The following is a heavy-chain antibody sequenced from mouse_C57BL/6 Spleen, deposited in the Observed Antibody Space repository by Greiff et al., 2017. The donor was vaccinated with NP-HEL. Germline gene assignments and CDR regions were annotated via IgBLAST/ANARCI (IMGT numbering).Heavy chain of an antibody. CDR1: GFTFSSYT. CDR2: ISGGGGNT. J-gene: IGHJ3*01. V-gene: IGHV5-9*01. CDR3: ARQNYYGT. Sequence: EVKVEESGGGLVKPGGSLKLSCAASGFTFSSYTMSWVRQTPEKRLEWVATISGGGGNTYYPDSVKGRFTISRDNAKNTLYLQMSSLRSEDTALYYCARQNYYGTWGQGTLVTVSA. D-gene: IGHD1-1*01.